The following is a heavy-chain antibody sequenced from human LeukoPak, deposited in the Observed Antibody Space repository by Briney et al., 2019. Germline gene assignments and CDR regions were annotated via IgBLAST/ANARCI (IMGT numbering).Heavy chain of an antibody. CDR1: GYTFTDYY. CDR3: ARGGPTYGSKYNWFDP. J-gene: IGHJ5*02. CDR2: INPNSGDT. V-gene: IGHV1-2*06. Sequence: ASVTVSCKASGYTFTDYYIHWVRQAPGQGLEWMGRINPNSGDTDYTQNFQGRVTMTRDTSISTASMELTRPTSDDTAVYYCARGGPTYGSKYNWFDPWGQGTLVTVSS. D-gene: IGHD4/OR15-4a*01.